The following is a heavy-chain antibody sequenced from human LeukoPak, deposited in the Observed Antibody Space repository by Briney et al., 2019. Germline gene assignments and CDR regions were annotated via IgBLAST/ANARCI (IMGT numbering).Heavy chain of an antibody. CDR3: ARERCSGGSCYATVDY. CDR2: INSNSGGT. CDR1: GYRFSDYY. J-gene: IGHJ4*02. Sequence: GASVKVSCKASGYRFSDYYMHWVRQAPGQGLEWMGRINSNSGGTGFAEKFRGRVTMTRDTSISTAYMELSRLTFDDTAIYYCARERCSGGSCYATVDYWGQGTLVTVSS. D-gene: IGHD2-15*01. V-gene: IGHV1-2*06.